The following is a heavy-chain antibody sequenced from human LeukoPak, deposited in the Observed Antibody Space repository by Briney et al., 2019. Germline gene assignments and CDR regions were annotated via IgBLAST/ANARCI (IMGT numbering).Heavy chain of an antibody. V-gene: IGHV5-51*01. Sequence: GESLKISCKGSGYSFTSYWIVWVRKMPGKGLEWMGIIYPGDSDTRYSPSFQGQVTISADKSISTAYLQWSSLKASDTAMYYCARLGGGTERYSYGSTWLSGDYWGQGTLVTVSS. D-gene: IGHD5-18*01. CDR2: IYPGDSDT. CDR1: GYSFTSYW. CDR3: ARLGGGTERYSYGSTWLSGDY. J-gene: IGHJ4*02.